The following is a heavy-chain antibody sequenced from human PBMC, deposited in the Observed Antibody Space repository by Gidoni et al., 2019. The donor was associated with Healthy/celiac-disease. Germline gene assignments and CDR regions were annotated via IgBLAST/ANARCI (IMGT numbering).Heavy chain of an antibody. Sequence: QVQLLESGGGVVQPGRSMRLACAASGFTFSSYAMHWVRQAPGKGLEWVAVISDDGSNKYYAESVKGRFTISRDNSKNTLYLQMNSLRAEDTAVYYCARDSVVISGGGDFDYWGQGTLVTVSS. D-gene: IGHD3-22*01. J-gene: IGHJ4*02. CDR3: ARDSVVISGGGDFDY. CDR1: GFTFSSYA. CDR2: ISDDGSNK. V-gene: IGHV3-30-3*01.